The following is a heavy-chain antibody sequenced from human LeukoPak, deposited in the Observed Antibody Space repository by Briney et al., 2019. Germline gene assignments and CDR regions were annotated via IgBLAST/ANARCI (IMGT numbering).Heavy chain of an antibody. D-gene: IGHD3-22*01. CDR2: IYSGGST. J-gene: IGHJ4*02. Sequence: GGSPRLSCAASGFTVSSNYMSWVRQAPGKGLEWVSVIYSGGSTYYADSVKGRFTISRDNSKNTLYLQMNSLRAEDTAVYYCARGENYYDSSGYYYYFDYWGQGTLVTVSS. CDR1: GFTVSSNY. CDR3: ARGENYYDSSGYYYYFDY. V-gene: IGHV3-53*01.